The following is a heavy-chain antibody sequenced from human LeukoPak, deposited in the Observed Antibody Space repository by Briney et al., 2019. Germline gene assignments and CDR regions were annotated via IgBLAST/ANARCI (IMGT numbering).Heavy chain of an antibody. D-gene: IGHD6-13*01. Sequence: GASVKVSYKASGYTFTGYYMHWVRQAPGQGLEWMGWINPNSGGTNYAQKFQGRVTMTRDTSISTAYMELSRLRSDDTAVYYCARDQTEQQLGDIDYWGQGTLVTVSS. CDR1: GYTFTGYY. CDR2: INPNSGGT. CDR3: ARDQTEQQLGDIDY. J-gene: IGHJ4*02. V-gene: IGHV1-2*02.